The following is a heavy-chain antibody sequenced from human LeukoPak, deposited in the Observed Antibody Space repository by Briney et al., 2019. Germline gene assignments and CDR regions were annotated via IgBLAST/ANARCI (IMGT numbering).Heavy chain of an antibody. V-gene: IGHV3-11*01. CDR3: ARGHYGLDV. J-gene: IGHJ6*02. CDR2: ISTDGSSL. Sequence: GGSLRLSCAASGFTFSDYYMTWIRQAPGKGLEWVSYISTDGSSLYYADSVKGRFIISRDNAKNSLYLQMNSLRAEDTAVYYCARGHYGLDVWGPGTTVTVSS. CDR1: GFTFSDYY.